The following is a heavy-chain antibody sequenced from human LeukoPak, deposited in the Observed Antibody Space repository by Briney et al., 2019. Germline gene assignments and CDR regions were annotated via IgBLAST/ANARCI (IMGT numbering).Heavy chain of an antibody. J-gene: IGHJ4*02. D-gene: IGHD3-16*01. V-gene: IGHV3-21*01. CDR2: ISSCSSYI. Sequence: GGSLRLSCAASGFTFSSYSMNWVRQAPGKGLEWVSSISSCSSYIYYADSVKGRFTISRDNAKNSLYLQMNSLRAEDTAVYYCARDLTIPIGDWGQGTLVTVSS. CDR1: GFTFSSYS. CDR3: ARDLTIPIGD.